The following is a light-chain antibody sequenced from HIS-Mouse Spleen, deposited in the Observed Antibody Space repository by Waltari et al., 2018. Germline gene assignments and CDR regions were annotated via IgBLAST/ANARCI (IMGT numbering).Light chain of an antibody. V-gene: IGLV1-44*01. J-gene: IGLJ2*01. CDR3: AAWDDSLNGVV. CDR2: SNN. Sequence: VLTQPPSASGTPGQRVTISCSGSSSNIGSTTVNWYQQLPGTAPKLLIYSNNQRPSGVPDRFSGSKSGTSASLAISGLQSEDEADYYCAAWDDSLNGVVFGGGTKLTVL. CDR1: SSNIGSTT.